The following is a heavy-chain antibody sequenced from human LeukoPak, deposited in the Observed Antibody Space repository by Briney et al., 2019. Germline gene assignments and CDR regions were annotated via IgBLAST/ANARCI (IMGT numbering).Heavy chain of an antibody. V-gene: IGHV4-34*01. D-gene: IGHD6-13*01. CDR3: ARGPYSSSWYYYYYYMDV. CDR2: IDHTGNS. J-gene: IGHJ6*03. Sequence: PSETLSLTCAVYVGTFSGHYWSWIRQPPGKGLEWIGEIDHTGNSNYKSSLKSRVTISVDTSKNQFSLKLSSVTAADTAVYYCARGPYSSSWYYYYYYMDVWGKGTTVTVSS. CDR1: VGTFSGHY.